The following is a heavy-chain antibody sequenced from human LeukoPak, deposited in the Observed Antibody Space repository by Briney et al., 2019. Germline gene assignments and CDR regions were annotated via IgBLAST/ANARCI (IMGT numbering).Heavy chain of an antibody. Sequence: PSETLSLTCTVSGGSISSYYWSWIRQPLGKGLEWIGYIYYSGTTNYNPSLESRVTISVDTSKNQFSLKLSSVTAADTAVYYCARGGYGSGSLILMDVWGQGTTVTVSS. V-gene: IGHV4-59*01. D-gene: IGHD3-10*01. CDR2: IYYSGTT. CDR1: GGSISSYY. J-gene: IGHJ6*02. CDR3: ARGGYGSGSLILMDV.